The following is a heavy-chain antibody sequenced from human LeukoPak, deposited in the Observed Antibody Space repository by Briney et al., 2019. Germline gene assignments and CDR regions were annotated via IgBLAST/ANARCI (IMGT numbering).Heavy chain of an antibody. CDR3: ARLREIPVFGVVTKSTSYFDY. V-gene: IGHV3-7*01. D-gene: IGHD3-3*01. Sequence: GGSLRLSCGASGFTFTNYWMSWVRQAPGKGLELVANIKQDRSEKYYVDSVKGRFIISRDNAKNSLYLQLNSLRAEDTAVYYCARLREIPVFGVVTKSTSYFDYWGQGTLVTVSS. CDR2: IKQDRSEK. CDR1: GFTFTNYW. J-gene: IGHJ4*02.